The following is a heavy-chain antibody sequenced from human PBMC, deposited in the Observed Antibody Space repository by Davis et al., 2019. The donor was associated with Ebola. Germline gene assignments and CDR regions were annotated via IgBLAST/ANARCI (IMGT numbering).Heavy chain of an antibody. Sequence: ASVKVSCKASGYTFTSYGISWVRQAPGQGLEWMGWISAYNGNTNYAQKLQGRVTMTTDTSTSTAYMELRSLRSDDTAVYYCARLTYSSGWERYYYYGMDVWGQGTTVTVSS. CDR1: GYTFTSYG. J-gene: IGHJ6*02. V-gene: IGHV1-18*01. D-gene: IGHD6-19*01. CDR3: ARLTYSSGWERYYYYGMDV. CDR2: ISAYNGNT.